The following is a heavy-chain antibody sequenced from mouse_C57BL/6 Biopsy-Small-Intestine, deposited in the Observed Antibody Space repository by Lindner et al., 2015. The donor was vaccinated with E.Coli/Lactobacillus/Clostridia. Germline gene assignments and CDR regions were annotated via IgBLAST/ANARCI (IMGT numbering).Heavy chain of an antibody. CDR3: ARRDNGGDYYTLDY. V-gene: IGHV1-84*01. J-gene: IGHJ4*01. Sequence: VQLQESGPELVRPGASVKISCKASGYTFSDYHINWMKQRPGQGLEWIGWIYPGSGNTKYNERFKGKATLTVDTSSSPVYMQLSGLTSEDSAVYFCARRDNGGDYYTLDYWGQGTSVTVSS. CDR2: IYPGSGNT. D-gene: IGHD1-1*02. CDR1: GYTFSDYH.